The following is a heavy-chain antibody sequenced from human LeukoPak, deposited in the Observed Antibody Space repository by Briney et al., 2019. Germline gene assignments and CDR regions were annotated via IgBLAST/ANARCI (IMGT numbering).Heavy chain of an antibody. D-gene: IGHD4-11*01. CDR1: GYTFTSCY. V-gene: IGHV1-46*03. CDR3: ARPTVTNGWFDP. CDR2: INPSGGST. J-gene: IGHJ5*02. Sequence: ASVKVSCKASGYTFTSCYMHWVRQAPGQGLEWMGIINPSGGSTSYAQKFQGRVTMTRDTSTSTVYMELSSLRSEDTAVYYCARPTVTNGWFDPWGQGTLVTVSS.